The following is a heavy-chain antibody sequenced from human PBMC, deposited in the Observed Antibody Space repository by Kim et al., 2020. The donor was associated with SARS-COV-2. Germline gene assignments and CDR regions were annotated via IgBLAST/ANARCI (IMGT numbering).Heavy chain of an antibody. V-gene: IGHV3-7*01. J-gene: IGHJ4*02. Sequence: GGSLRLSCAASGFTFSSYWMSWVRQAPGKGLEWVANIKQDGSEKYYVDSVKGRFTISRDNAKNSLFLQMNSLRAEDTAVYYCARQDIVVVVAAPSFVYWGQGTLVTVSS. CDR2: IKQDGSEK. CDR1: GFTFSSYW. D-gene: IGHD2-15*01. CDR3: ARQDIVVVVAAPSFVY.